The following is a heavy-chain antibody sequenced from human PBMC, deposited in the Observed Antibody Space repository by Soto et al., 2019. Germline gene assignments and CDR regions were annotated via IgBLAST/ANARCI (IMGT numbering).Heavy chain of an antibody. D-gene: IGHD5-18*01. CDR1: GGSISSSSYY. V-gene: IGHV4-39*01. CDR3: ACIFSGGYGYGFYYYGMDV. CDR2: LSYSGST. Sequence: QLQLQESGPGLVKPSETLSLTCTVSGGSISSSSYYWGWIRQPPGKGLEWIGSLSYSGSTYYNPSLKSRVTRSVDTPKTQFSLKLSSVTAADTAVYYCACIFSGGYGYGFYYYGMDVWGQGTTVTVSS. J-gene: IGHJ6*02.